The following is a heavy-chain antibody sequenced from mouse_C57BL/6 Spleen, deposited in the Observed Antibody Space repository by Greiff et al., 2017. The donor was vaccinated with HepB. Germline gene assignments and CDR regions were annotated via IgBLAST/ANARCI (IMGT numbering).Heavy chain of an antibody. CDR2: ISSGSSTI. D-gene: IGHD2-13*01. J-gene: IGHJ3*01. V-gene: IGHV5-17*01. CDR3: ATRFAY. CDR1: GFTFSDYG. Sequence: EVKLMESGGGLVKPGGSLKLSCAASGFTFSDYGMHWVRQAPEKGLEWVAYISSGSSTIYYAATVKGRFTISRDTAKNTLFLQMTSLRSEDTAMYYCATRFAYWGQGTLVTVSA.